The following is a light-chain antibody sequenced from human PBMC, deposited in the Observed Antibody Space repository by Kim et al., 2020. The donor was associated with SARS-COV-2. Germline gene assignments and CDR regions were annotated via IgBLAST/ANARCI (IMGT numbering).Light chain of an antibody. Sequence: DMQMTQSPSTLSASVGDRVTITCRASQSIGMDLNWFQQKPGKAPRLLIFGASSLQSGVPSRFSGSGSGTDFTLTISSLQPEDFATYYCQHSDRSLQYIFGQGTKLEI. CDR2: GAS. J-gene: IGKJ2*01. CDR1: QSIGMD. CDR3: QHSDRSLQYI. V-gene: IGKV1-39*01.